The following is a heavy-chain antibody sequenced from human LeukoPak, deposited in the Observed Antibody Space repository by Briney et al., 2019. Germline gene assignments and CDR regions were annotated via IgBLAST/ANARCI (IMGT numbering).Heavy chain of an antibody. D-gene: IGHD1-1*01. J-gene: IGHJ3*01. Sequence: GGSLRLSCAASGFTFGSYSMNWVRQAPEKGLEWIAYIRVSSTTIYYMDSVKGRFTISRDDANSSLHLQMENLRAEDTARYYCVRGKRNGFDFWGQGTMITVSS. CDR1: GFTFGSYS. CDR3: VRGKRNGFDF. CDR2: IRVSSTTI. V-gene: IGHV3-48*01.